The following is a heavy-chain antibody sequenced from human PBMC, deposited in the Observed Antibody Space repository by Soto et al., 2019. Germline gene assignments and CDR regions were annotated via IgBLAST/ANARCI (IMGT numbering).Heavy chain of an antibody. CDR2: IYYSGST. CDR3: ARQVGPFDY. CDR1: GGSISSYY. J-gene: IGHJ4*02. Sequence: SETLSLTCTVSGGSISSYYWSWIRQPPGKGLEWIGYIYYSGSTSYNPSLKSRVTISVDTSKNQFSLKLSSVTAADTAVYYCARQVGPFDYWGQGTLVTVSS. D-gene: IGHD2-15*01. V-gene: IGHV4-59*08.